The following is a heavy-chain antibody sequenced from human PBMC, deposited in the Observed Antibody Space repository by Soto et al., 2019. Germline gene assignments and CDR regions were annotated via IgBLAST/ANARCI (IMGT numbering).Heavy chain of an antibody. Sequence: PSETLSLTCTVSGGSISSHYWSWIRQPPGQGLEWIGYIYYSGSTNYNPSLKSRVTISVDTSKNQFSLKLSSVTAADTAVYYCAREIVGATYFDYWGQGTLVTVSS. CDR3: AREIVGATYFDY. CDR2: IYYSGST. V-gene: IGHV4-59*11. CDR1: GGSISSHY. J-gene: IGHJ4*02. D-gene: IGHD1-26*01.